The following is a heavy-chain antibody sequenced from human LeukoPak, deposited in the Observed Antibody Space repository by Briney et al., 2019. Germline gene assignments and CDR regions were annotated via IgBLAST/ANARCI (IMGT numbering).Heavy chain of an antibody. CDR3: YMDV. J-gene: IGHJ6*03. CDR2: INPKNGGT. V-gene: IGHV1-2*02. CDR1: GYTFSGYY. D-gene: IGHD2/OR15-2a*01. Sequence: ASVKVSCKASGYTFSGYYVNWVRQAPGQGLEWVGWINPKNGGTHFAQKFQGRVTMTRDTPISTAYYCTRSLDSSMAAYFYYYMDVWGGGTTITVSS.